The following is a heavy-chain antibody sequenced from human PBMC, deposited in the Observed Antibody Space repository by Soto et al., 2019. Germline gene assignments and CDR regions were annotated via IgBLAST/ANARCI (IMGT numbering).Heavy chain of an antibody. CDR3: ARGVVVITTTGYYYYGMDV. CDR1: GYTFTSYA. J-gene: IGHJ6*02. D-gene: IGHD3-22*01. CDR2: INAGNGNT. Sequence: QVQLVQSGAEVKKPGASVKVSCKASGYTFTSYAMHWVRQAPGQRLEWMGWINAGNGNTKYSQKFQGRVTITRDTXXSXAXRELSSLRSEDTAVYYCARGVVVITTTGYYYYGMDVWGQGTTVTVSS. V-gene: IGHV1-3*01.